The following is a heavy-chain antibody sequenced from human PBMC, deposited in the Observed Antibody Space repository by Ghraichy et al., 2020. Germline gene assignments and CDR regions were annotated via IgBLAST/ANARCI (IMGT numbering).Heavy chain of an antibody. Sequence: ASVKVSCKVSGYTLTELSMHWVRQAPGKGLEWMGGFDPEDGETIYAQKFQGRVTMTEDTSTDTAYMELSSLRSEDTAVYYCATSSLMIQLWLDFDYWGQGTLVTVSS. D-gene: IGHD5-18*01. CDR3: ATSSLMIQLWLDFDY. CDR2: FDPEDGET. CDR1: GYTLTELS. V-gene: IGHV1-24*01. J-gene: IGHJ4*02.